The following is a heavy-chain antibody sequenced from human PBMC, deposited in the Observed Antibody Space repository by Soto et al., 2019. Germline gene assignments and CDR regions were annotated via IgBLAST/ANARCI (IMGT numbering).Heavy chain of an antibody. CDR2: TYYRSKWYS. J-gene: IGHJ5*01. Sequence: SQTLSLTCAISGDSVSSDSVTWNWIRQSPSRGLEWLGRTYYRSKWYSDYALSVKSRVTINADMSKKQVSLQLNSVTPEGSAVYYCVRLIGNSWLDYWGQGTLVTVSS. D-gene: IGHD2-8*01. V-gene: IGHV6-1*01. CDR1: GDSVSSDSVT. CDR3: VRLIGNSWLDY.